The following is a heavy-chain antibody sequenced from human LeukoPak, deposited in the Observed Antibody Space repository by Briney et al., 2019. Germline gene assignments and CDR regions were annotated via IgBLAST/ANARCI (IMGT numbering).Heavy chain of an antibody. J-gene: IGHJ4*02. CDR3: ARDTRNLFDL. CDR1: GFTFSGYE. V-gene: IGHV3-48*03. CDR2: ISSSAGTT. Sequence: GGSRRLSCAASGFTFSGYEMNWVRQAPGKGLEWISYISSSAGTTYHADSVKGRITISRDNAKNSLYLQMNSLKSEDTAVYYCARDTRNLFDLWGQGTLVTVSS.